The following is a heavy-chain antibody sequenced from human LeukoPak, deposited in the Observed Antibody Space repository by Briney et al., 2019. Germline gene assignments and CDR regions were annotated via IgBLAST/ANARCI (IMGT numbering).Heavy chain of an antibody. CDR1: GFTFSSYG. Sequence: PGGSLRLSCAASGFTFSSYGMHWVRQAPRKGLEWVAVIWYDGSNKYYADSVKGRFTISRDNSKNTLYLQMNSLRAEDTAVYYCARGRDSSKAHDYWGQGTLVTVSS. CDR3: ARGRDSSKAHDY. J-gene: IGHJ4*02. CDR2: IWYDGSNK. V-gene: IGHV3-33*01. D-gene: IGHD3-22*01.